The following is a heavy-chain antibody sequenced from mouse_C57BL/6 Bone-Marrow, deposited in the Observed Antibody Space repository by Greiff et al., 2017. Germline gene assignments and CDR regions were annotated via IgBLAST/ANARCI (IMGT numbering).Heavy chain of an antibody. J-gene: IGHJ1*03. CDR2: INPNNGGT. Sequence: EVKVVESGPELVKPGASVKISCKASGYTFTDYYMNWVKQSHGKSLEWIGDINPNNGGTSYNQKFKGKATLTVDKSSSTAYMELRSLTSEDSAVYYCARCYYYGSSYGYFDVWGTGTMVTVSS. D-gene: IGHD1-1*01. V-gene: IGHV1-26*01. CDR3: ARCYYYGSSYGYFDV. CDR1: GYTFTDYY.